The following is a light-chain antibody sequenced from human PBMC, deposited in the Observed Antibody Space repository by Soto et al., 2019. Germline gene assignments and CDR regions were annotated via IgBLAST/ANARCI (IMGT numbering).Light chain of an antibody. Sequence: EIVLTQSPATLSLSPGERATLSCRASQGVWTYLAWYQQKPGQAPRLLIFDASNRAPGISARFSGSGSGTDFTPTISSLEPEDFAVYYCKQHSTWPLTFGGGTKVDIK. J-gene: IGKJ4*01. CDR1: QGVWTY. V-gene: IGKV3-11*01. CDR2: DAS. CDR3: KQHSTWPLT.